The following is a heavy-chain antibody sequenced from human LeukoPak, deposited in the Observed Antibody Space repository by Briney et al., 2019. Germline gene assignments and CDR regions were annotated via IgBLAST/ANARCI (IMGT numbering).Heavy chain of an antibody. CDR2: ISSSSSYI. CDR3: AREADSSGYYGDFDL. Sequence: GGSLRLSCGASGFTFSSYWMSWVRQAPGKGLEWVSSISSSSSYIYYADSVKGRFTISRDNSKNTLYLQMNSLRAEDTAVYYCAREADSSGYYGDFDLWGRGTLVTVSS. D-gene: IGHD3-22*01. CDR1: GFTFSSYW. V-gene: IGHV3-21*04. J-gene: IGHJ2*01.